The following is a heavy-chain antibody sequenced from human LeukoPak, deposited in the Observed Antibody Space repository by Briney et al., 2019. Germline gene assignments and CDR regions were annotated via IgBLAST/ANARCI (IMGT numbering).Heavy chain of an antibody. V-gene: IGHV3-30-3*01. CDR2: ISYDGSNK. D-gene: IGHD1-20*01. CDR1: GFTFSSYA. J-gene: IGHJ4*02. Sequence: GGSLRLSCAASGFTFSSYAMHWVRQAPGKGLEWVAVISYDGSNKYYADSVKGRFTISRDNSKNTLYLQMSSLRAEDTAVYYCLRDLNWSLDQWGQGTLVTVSS. CDR3: LRDLNWSLDQ.